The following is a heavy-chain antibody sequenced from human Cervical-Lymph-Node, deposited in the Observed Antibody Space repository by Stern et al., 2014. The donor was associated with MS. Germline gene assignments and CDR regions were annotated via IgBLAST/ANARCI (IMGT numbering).Heavy chain of an antibody. CDR3: ARDLKEGNIMYYYGMDV. J-gene: IGHJ6*01. D-gene: IGHD2/OR15-2a*01. V-gene: IGHV1-3*01. CDR2: INAGNGNT. CDR1: GYTFRSYA. Sequence: QVQLVQSGAEVKKPGASVKVSCKASGYTFRSYAVHWVRQAHGQRPEWMGWINAGNGNTRYSQKFQGRVTITRDTSANIAYLELSSLRSQDTAVYYCARDLKEGNIMYYYGMDVWGQGTTVTVSS.